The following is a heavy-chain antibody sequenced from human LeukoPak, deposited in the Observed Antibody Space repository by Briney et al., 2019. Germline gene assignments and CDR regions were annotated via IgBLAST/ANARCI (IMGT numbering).Heavy chain of an antibody. J-gene: IGHJ4*02. D-gene: IGHD2-15*01. CDR1: GGSFSGYY. CDR2: INHSGST. CDR3: ARAGGQVVVAATIDY. V-gene: IGHV4-34*01. Sequence: SETLSLTCAVYGGSFSGYYWSLIRQPPGKGLEWIGEINHSGSTNYNPSLKSRVTISVDTSKNQFSLKLSSVTAADTAVYYCARAGGQVVVAATIDYWGQGTLVTVSS.